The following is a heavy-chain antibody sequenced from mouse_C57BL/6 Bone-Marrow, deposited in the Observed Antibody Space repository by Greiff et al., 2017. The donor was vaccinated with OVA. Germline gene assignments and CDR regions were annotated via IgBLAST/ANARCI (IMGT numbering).Heavy chain of an antibody. J-gene: IGHJ1*03. CDR2: ISDGGSYT. CDR3: ARDRYGSSYWYFDV. Sequence: EVQLVESGGGLVKPGGSLKLSCAASGFTFSSYAMSWVRQTPEKRLEWVATISDGGSYTYYPDNVKGRFTISRDNAKNNLYLQMSHLKSEDTAMYYCARDRYGSSYWYFDVWGTGTTVTVSS. V-gene: IGHV5-4*01. CDR1: GFTFSSYA. D-gene: IGHD1-1*01.